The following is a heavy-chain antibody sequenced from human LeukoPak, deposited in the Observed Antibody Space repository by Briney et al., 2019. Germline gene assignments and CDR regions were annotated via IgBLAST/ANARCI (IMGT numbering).Heavy chain of an antibody. CDR1: GFTFSSYA. CDR2: ISGSVGRT. D-gene: IGHD6-19*01. V-gene: IGHV3-23*01. J-gene: IGHJ4*02. Sequence: GGSLRLSCAASGFTFSSYAMSWGRQAPGKGREGVSAISGSVGRTYSADPVQGRFTISRDNSKNTLYLQMNSLRAEDTAVYYCAKDPPDSGIAVALDYWGQGTLVTVSS. CDR3: AKDPPDSGIAVALDY.